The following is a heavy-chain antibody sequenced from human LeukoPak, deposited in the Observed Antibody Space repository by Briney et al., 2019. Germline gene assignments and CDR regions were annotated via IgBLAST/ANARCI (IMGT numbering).Heavy chain of an antibody. Sequence: KPSETLSLTCTVSGGSISSSSYYWGWIRQPPGKGLEWIGSIYYSGSTYYNPSLKSRVTISVDTSKNQFSLKLSSVTAADTAVYYCARQGYCSSTSCYKGGGSYFDYWGQGTLVTVSS. V-gene: IGHV4-39*01. CDR3: ARQGYCSSTSCYKGGGSYFDY. J-gene: IGHJ4*02. CDR1: GGSISSSSYY. CDR2: IYYSGST. D-gene: IGHD2-2*02.